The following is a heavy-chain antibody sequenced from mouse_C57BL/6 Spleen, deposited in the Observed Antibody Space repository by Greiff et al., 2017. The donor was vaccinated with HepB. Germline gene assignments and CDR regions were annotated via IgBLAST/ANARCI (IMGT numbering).Heavy chain of an antibody. CDR1: GFNIKDDY. D-gene: IGHD1-1*01. V-gene: IGHV14-4*01. CDR2: IDPENGDT. Sequence: VQLQQSGAELVRPGASVKLSCTASGFNIKDDYMHWVKQRPEQGLEWIGWIDPENGDTEYASKFQGKATITADTSSNTAYLQLSSLTSEDTAVYYCTTTPYDGSSPWFAYWGQGTLVTVSA. CDR3: TTTPYDGSSPWFAY. J-gene: IGHJ3*01.